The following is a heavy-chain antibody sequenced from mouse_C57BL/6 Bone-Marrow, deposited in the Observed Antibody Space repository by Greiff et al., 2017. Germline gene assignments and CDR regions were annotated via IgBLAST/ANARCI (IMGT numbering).Heavy chain of an antibody. CDR1: GYAFSSSW. J-gene: IGHJ4*01. CDR2: IYPGDGVT. D-gene: IGHD1-1*01. CDR3: ARCYGSSKYYYAMDY. V-gene: IGHV1-82*01. Sequence: VQLQQSGPELVKPGASVKISCKASGYAFSSSWMNWVKQRPGRGLEWIGRIYPGDGVTNYNGKFKGKATLTADKSSSTAYMQLSSLTSEDSAVYFCARCYGSSKYYYAMDYWGQGTSVTVSS.